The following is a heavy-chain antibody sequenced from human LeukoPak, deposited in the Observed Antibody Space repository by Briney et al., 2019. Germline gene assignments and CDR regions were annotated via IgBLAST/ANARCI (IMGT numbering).Heavy chain of an antibody. V-gene: IGHV4-61*01. J-gene: IGHJ4*02. D-gene: IGHD3-22*01. Sequence: SETLSLTCTVSGGSISSSSYYWSWIRQPPGKGLEWIGYIYYSGSTNYNPSLKSRVTISVDTSKNQFSLKLSSVTAADTAVYYCARDLGYDSSGYYSLVVGYWGQGTLVTVSS. CDR3: ARDLGYDSSGYYSLVVGY. CDR1: GGSISSSSYY. CDR2: IYYSGST.